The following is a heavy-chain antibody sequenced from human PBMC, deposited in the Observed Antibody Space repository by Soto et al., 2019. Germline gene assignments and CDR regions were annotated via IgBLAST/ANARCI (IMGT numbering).Heavy chain of an antibody. J-gene: IGHJ4*02. Sequence: QVQLQESGPGLVKPSETLSLTCVVSDGSISSYDWWTWVRQPPGKGLDWIGKMYHSGGADYSPSLKSRVTISAYSSKNHCPLRLTGVTAADTAVYYCATGNVDSMLEYWGQGTQVAVSS. V-gene: IGHV4-4*02. CDR2: MYHSGGA. D-gene: IGHD3-3*01. CDR1: DGSISSYDW. CDR3: ATGNVDSMLEY.